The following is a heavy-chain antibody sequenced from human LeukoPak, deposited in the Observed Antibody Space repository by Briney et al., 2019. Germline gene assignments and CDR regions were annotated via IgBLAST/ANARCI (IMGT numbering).Heavy chain of an antibody. CDR2: VHYSGTT. Sequence: PSETLSLTCTVSGGSISTYYWSWIRQPPGKGLEWIGSVHYSGTTHYNPSLKSRVTISVDTSKNQFSLRLNSVTAADTAVYYCARDLADSKSYWGQGTLVTVSS. J-gene: IGHJ4*02. V-gene: IGHV4-59*12. CDR3: ARDLADSKSY. CDR1: GGSISTYY. D-gene: IGHD2-15*01.